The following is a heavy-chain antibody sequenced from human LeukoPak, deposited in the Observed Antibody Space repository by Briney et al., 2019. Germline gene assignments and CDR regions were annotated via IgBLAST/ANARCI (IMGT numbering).Heavy chain of an antibody. J-gene: IGHJ4*02. Sequence: SGTLSLTCTVSGGSISSGSYYWSWIRQPAGKGLEWIGRIYTSGSTNYNPSLKSRVTISVDTSKNQFSLKLSSVTAADTAVYYCARDTPYSGSYCFDYWGQGTLVTVSS. CDR3: ARDTPYSGSYCFDY. CDR2: IYTSGST. CDR1: GGSISSGSYY. V-gene: IGHV4-61*02. D-gene: IGHD1-26*01.